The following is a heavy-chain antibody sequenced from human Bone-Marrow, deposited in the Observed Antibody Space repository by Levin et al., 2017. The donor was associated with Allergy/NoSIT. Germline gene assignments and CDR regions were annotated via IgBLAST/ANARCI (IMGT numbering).Heavy chain of an antibody. V-gene: IGHV4-34*01. D-gene: IGHD3-16*01. CDR2: INHSGST. CDR3: ALSVQGLGRGGVFDY. J-gene: IGHJ4*02. CDR1: GGSFSGYY. Sequence: PSETLSLTCAVYGGSFSGYYWSWIRQPPGKGLEWIGEINHSGSTNYNPSLKSRVTISVDTSKNQFSLKLSSVTAADTAVYYCALSVQGLGRGGVFDYWGQGTLVTVSS.